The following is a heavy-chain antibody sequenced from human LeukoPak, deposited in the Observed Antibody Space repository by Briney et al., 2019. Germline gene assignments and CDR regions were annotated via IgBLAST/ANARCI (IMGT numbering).Heavy chain of an antibody. Sequence: KPSETLSLTCTVSGDSISSGSYYWDWMRQPPGKGLEWIGSIYYSGSTYYNPSLKSRVTISVDTSKNQFSLKLSSVTAADTALYYCARLGEYSGYDYWGQGTLVTVSS. V-gene: IGHV4-39*01. D-gene: IGHD5-12*01. CDR3: ARLGEYSGYDY. CDR1: GDSISSGSYY. CDR2: IYYSGST. J-gene: IGHJ4*02.